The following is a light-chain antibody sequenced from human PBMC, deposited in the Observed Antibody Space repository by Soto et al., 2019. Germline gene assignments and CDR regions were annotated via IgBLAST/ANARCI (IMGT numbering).Light chain of an antibody. J-gene: IGKJ2*01. Sequence: DIQMTQFPSTLSASVGDRVTITCRASQSIRNWLAWYQQKPGKAPKLLIYDASTLERGVPSRFSGSGSGTEFTLSISSLQPDDFATYYCQQSYRTPQTFGQGTKLEIK. V-gene: IGKV1-5*01. CDR1: QSIRNW. CDR2: DAS. CDR3: QQSYRTPQT.